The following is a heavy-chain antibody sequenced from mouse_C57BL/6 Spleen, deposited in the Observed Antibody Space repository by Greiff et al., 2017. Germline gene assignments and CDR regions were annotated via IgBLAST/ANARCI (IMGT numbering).Heavy chain of an antibody. CDR2: ISYDGSN. Sequence: EVKLQESGPGLVKPSQSLSLTCSVTGYSITSGYYWNWIRQFPGNKLEWMGYISYDGSNNYNPSLKNRISITRDTSKNQFFLKLNSVTTEDTATYYCAREGTGVAMDYWGQGTSVTVSS. CDR3: AREGTGVAMDY. CDR1: GYSITSGYY. D-gene: IGHD1-1*01. V-gene: IGHV3-6*01. J-gene: IGHJ4*01.